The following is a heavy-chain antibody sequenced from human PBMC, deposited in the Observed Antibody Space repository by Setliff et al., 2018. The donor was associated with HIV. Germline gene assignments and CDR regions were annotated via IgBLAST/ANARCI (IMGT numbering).Heavy chain of an antibody. CDR1: GYTFTAYG. D-gene: IGHD3-9*01. J-gene: IGHJ5*02. CDR2: INTNTGKP. CDR3: ASFSGYIDWSTHNWFDP. Sequence: ASVKVSCKASGYTFTAYGITWVRQAPGQGLEWMGWINTNTGKPTYAQGFTGRYVFSLDTSVSAAYLQINSLKAEDSAVYYCASFSGYIDWSTHNWFDPWGQGTLVTVSS. V-gene: IGHV7-4-1*02.